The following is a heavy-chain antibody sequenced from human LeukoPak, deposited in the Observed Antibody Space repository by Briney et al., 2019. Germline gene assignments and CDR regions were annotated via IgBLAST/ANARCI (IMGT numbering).Heavy chain of an antibody. V-gene: IGHV3-48*04. CDR1: GFTFSSYG. CDR2: LTSSGSTI. D-gene: IGHD3-10*01. Sequence: PGGSLRLSCAASGFTFSSYGMHWVRQAPGKGLEWVSYLTSSGSTIYYADSVEGRFTISRDNAKNSLYLQMNSLRAEDTAVYYCARDSLPTYYYGSGGSDYWGQGTLVTVSS. CDR3: ARDSLPTYYYGSGGSDY. J-gene: IGHJ4*02.